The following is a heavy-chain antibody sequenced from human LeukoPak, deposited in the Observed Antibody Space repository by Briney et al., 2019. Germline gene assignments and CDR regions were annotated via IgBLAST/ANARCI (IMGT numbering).Heavy chain of an antibody. Sequence: PSETLSLTCTVSGGSISSYYWSWIRQPAGKGLEWIGRIYTSGSTNYNPSLKSRVTISVDTSKNQFSLKLSSVTAADTAVYYCARSRVIWFGARGGFDYWGQGTLVTVSS. J-gene: IGHJ4*02. CDR3: ARSRVIWFGARGGFDY. V-gene: IGHV4-4*07. D-gene: IGHD3-10*01. CDR2: IYTSGST. CDR1: GGSISSYY.